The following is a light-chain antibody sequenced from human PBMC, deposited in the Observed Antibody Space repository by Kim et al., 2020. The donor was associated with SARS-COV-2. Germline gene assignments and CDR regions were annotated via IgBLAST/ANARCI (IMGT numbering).Light chain of an antibody. J-gene: IGLJ1*01. CDR3: AAWDDSLNVYV. CDR1: SSNIGSNT. Sequence: QSVLTQPPSASGTPGQRVTISCSGSSSNIGSNTVNWYQQLPGTAPKLLIYSNNQRPSWVPDRFSGSKSGTSASLAISGLQSEDEADYYCAAWDDSLNVYVFGTGTKVTVL. CDR2: SNN. V-gene: IGLV1-44*01.